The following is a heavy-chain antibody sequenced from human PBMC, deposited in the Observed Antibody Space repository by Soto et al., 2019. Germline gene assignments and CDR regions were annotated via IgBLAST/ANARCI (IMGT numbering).Heavy chain of an antibody. CDR1: GYTFTSYD. CDR3: ARGLIDYGDFYYYYYYGMDV. V-gene: IGHV1-8*01. D-gene: IGHD4-17*01. CDR2: MNPNSGNT. J-gene: IGHJ6*02. Sequence: QVQLVQSGAEVKKPGASVKVSCKASGYTFTSYDINWVRQATGQGLEWRGWMNPNSGNTGYAQKFQGRVTMTRNTSIGTAYMELGSLRSEDTAVYYGARGLIDYGDFYYYYYYGMDVWGQGTTVAVSS.